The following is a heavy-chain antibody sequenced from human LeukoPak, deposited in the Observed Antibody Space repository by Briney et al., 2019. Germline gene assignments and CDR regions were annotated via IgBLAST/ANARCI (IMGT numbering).Heavy chain of an antibody. CDR3: ARGGSYGSFDY. CDR2: ISSSSNDI. J-gene: IGHJ4*02. V-gene: IGHV3-21*01. CDR1: GFTFSNYR. D-gene: IGHD5-18*01. Sequence: GGSLRLSCAASGFTFSNYRLNWVRQAPGKGLEWVSSISSSSNDIKYTDSIKGRFTISRDNANNSLYLQMNSLRAEDTAVYYCARGGSYGSFDYWGQGTLVTVSS.